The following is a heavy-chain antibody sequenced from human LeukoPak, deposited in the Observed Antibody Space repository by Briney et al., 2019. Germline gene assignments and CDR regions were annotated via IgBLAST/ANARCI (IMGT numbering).Heavy chain of an antibody. CDR2: IYYSGST. J-gene: IGHJ3*02. V-gene: IGHV4-59*01. CDR1: GGSISSYY. D-gene: IGHD1-26*01. Sequence: SETLSLTCTVSGGSISSYYWSWTRQPPGKGLEWIGYIYYSGSTNYNPSLKSRVTISVDTSENQFSLKLSSVTAADTAVYYCARVGARPNAFDIWGQGTMVTVSS. CDR3: ARVGARPNAFDI.